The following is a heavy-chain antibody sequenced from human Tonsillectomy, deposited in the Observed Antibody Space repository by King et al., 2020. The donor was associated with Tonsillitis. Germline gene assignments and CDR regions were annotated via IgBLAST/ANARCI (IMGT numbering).Heavy chain of an antibody. J-gene: IGHJ6*02. V-gene: IGHV3-33*01. CDR1: GFTFSSYG. Sequence: VQLVESGGGVVQPGRSLRLSCAASGFTFSSYGMHWVRQAPGKGLEWVAVIWYDGSNKYYTDSVKGRFTISRDNSKNTLYLQMNSPRAEDTAVYYCARDKGQVRGEDYYYYGMDVWGQGTTVTVSS. CDR3: ARDKGQVRGEDYYYYGMDV. D-gene: IGHD3-10*01. CDR2: IWYDGSNK.